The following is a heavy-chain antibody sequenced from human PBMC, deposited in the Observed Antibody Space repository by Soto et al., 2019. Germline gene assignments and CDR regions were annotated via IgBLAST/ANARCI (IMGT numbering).Heavy chain of an antibody. CDR3: ARDRNGDYGEEFDY. CDR2: IWYDGSNK. J-gene: IGHJ4*02. V-gene: IGHV3-33*01. D-gene: IGHD4-17*01. Sequence: GGSLRLSCAASGFTFSSYGMHWVRQAPGKGLEWVAVIWYDGSNKYYADSVKGRFTISRDNSKNTLYLQMNSLRAEDTAVYYCARDRNGDYGEEFDYWGQGTLVTVYS. CDR1: GFTFSSYG.